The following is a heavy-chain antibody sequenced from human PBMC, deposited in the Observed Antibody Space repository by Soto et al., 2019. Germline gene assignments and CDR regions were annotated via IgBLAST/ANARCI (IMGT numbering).Heavy chain of an antibody. CDR2: INPNSGGT. Sequence: EASVKVSCKASGYTFTGYYMHWVRQAPGQGLEWIGWINPNSGGTNYAQKFQGWVTMTRDTSISTAYMELSRLRSDDTAVYYCARDQGGSGSYGINTYYYYGMDVWGQGTTVTVSS. V-gene: IGHV1-2*04. D-gene: IGHD3-10*01. CDR3: ARDQGGSGSYGINTYYYYGMDV. J-gene: IGHJ6*02. CDR1: GYTFTGYY.